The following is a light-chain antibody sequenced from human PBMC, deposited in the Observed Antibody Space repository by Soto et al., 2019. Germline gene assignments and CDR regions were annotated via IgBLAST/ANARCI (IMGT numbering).Light chain of an antibody. J-gene: IGLJ3*02. CDR3: GSYVGSKSFV. Sequence: QSALTQPRSVSGSPGQSVTISCTGTSSDVGAYNYVSWYQQHAGKAPKLMIYEVSQRPSGVPDRFSGSKSGNTASLTVSGLQAEDEADYYCGSYVGSKSFVFGGGTQLTVL. V-gene: IGLV2-11*01. CDR2: EVS. CDR1: SSDVGAYNY.